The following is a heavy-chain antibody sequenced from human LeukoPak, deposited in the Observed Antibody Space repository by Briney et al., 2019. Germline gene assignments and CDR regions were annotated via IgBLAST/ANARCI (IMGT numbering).Heavy chain of an antibody. CDR3: ARAGYGDHNEPYDY. D-gene: IGHD4-17*01. V-gene: IGHV3-21*01. Sequence: GSLRLSCAASGFIFSSFSVNWVRQAPGKGLEWVSSISTSGGLSSIYYADSVKGRFTISRDNAKNSLYLQMNSLRAEDTAVYYCARAGYGDHNEPYDYWGQGTLVTVSS. J-gene: IGHJ4*02. CDR2: ISTSGGLSSI. CDR1: GFIFSSFS.